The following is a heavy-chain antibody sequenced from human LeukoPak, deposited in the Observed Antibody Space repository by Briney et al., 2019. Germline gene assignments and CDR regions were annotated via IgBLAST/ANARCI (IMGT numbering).Heavy chain of an antibody. CDR1: GGSFSGYY. CDR2: INHSGST. Sequence: SETLSLTRAVYGGSFSGYYWSWIRQPPGKGLEWIGEINHSGSTNYNPSLKSRVTISVDTSKNQFSLKLSSVTAADTAVYYCARAQTDCSSTSCLGYNWFDPWGQGTLVTVSS. D-gene: IGHD2-2*01. V-gene: IGHV4-34*01. CDR3: ARAQTDCSSTSCLGYNWFDP. J-gene: IGHJ5*02.